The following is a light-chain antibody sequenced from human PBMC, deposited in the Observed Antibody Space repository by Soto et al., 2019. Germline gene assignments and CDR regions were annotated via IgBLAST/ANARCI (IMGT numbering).Light chain of an antibody. J-gene: IGKJ1*01. V-gene: IGKV3-20*01. CDR3: QQYGSSPRT. CDR1: QSVDSSN. Sequence: EIVLTQSPGTLSLSPGERATLSCRASQSVDSSNLAWYQPKPGRAPRLLIYGASSRATGIPDRFSGSGSGTDLTLTISRLEPEDCAVYYCQQYGSSPRTFGQGTKVEI. CDR2: GAS.